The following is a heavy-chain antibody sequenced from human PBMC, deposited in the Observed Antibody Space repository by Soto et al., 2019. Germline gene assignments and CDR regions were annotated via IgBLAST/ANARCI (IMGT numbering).Heavy chain of an antibody. CDR1: GYTFTSYG. D-gene: IGHD2-15*01. CDR2: ISAYNGNT. J-gene: IGHJ6*02. V-gene: IGHV1-18*01. CDR3: ARVTGDIVVVVAARDYYYYGMDV. Sequence: GASVKVSCKASGYTFTSYGISWVRQAPGQGLEWMGWISAYNGNTNYAQKLQGRVTMTTDTSTSTAYMELRSLRSDDTAVYYCARVTGDIVVVVAARDYYYYGMDVWGQGTTVTVSS.